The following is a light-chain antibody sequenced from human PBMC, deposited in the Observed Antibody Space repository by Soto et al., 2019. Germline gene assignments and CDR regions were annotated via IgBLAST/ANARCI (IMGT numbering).Light chain of an antibody. CDR3: QQYSVYWT. J-gene: IGKJ1*01. V-gene: IGKV1-5*02. CDR2: DAS. Sequence: DIQMTQSPSSLYASVGDRVTIICRASQSVSTRLAWYQQKPGKAPKVLIYDASSWAGGVPSRFTGSGSGTEFTLTINSLQPDDFVTYYCQQYSVYWTFGQGTKVEIK. CDR1: QSVSTR.